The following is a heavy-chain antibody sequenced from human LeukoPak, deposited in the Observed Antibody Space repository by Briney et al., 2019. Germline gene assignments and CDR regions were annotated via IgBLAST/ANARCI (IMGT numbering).Heavy chain of an antibody. J-gene: IGHJ3*02. CDR1: GYSISSGYY. D-gene: IGHD1-26*01. CDR3: ARHSVVWELLSAFDI. Sequence: KTSETLSLTCIVSGYSISSGYYWGWIRQPPGKGLEWIGSGSTYYNPSLKSRVTISVDTSKNQFSLKLSSVTAADTAVYYCARHSVVWELLSAFDIWGQGTMVTVSS. CDR2: SGST. V-gene: IGHV4-38-2*02.